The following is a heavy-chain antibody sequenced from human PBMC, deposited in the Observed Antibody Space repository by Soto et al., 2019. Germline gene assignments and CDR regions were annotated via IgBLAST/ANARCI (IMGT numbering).Heavy chain of an antibody. CDR3: AKDQGSSWYEIDY. J-gene: IGHJ4*02. Sequence: PGGFLRLSCAASGFSFSYYAVTWVRQAPGKWLEWVSTISGSGGSTYYADSVKGRLTISRDNSKNTLYLQMNSLRAEDTAVYYCAKDQGSSWYEIDYWGQGTLVTVSS. CDR2: ISGSGGST. V-gene: IGHV3-23*01. D-gene: IGHD6-13*01. CDR1: GFSFSYYA.